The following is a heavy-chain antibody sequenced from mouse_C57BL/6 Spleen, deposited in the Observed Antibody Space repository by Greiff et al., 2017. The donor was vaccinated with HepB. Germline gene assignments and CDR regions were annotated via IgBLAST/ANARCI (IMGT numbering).Heavy chain of an antibody. CDR1: GYTFTSYW. J-gene: IGHJ4*01. CDR3: AYYDYDPYAMDY. D-gene: IGHD2-4*01. CDR2: IHPNSGST. V-gene: IGHV1-64*01. Sequence: QVQLKQSGAELVKPGASVKLSCKASGYTFTSYWMHWVKQRPGQGLEWIGMIHPNSGSTNYNEKFKSKATLTVDKSSSTAYMQLSSLTSEDSAVYYCAYYDYDPYAMDYWGQGTSVTVSS.